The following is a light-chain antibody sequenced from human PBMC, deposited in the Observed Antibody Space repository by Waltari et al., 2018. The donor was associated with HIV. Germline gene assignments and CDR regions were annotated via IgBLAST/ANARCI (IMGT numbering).Light chain of an antibody. CDR3: QQYNNWPPLT. Sequence: EILMTQSPATLSVSPGERATLSCRTSQSVSNNLAWYQQRPGQATRILIYGASTRATGIPARFSGSGSGTEFTLTISSLESEDFAVYYCQQYNNWPPLTFGGGTKVEIK. V-gene: IGKV3D-15*01. CDR1: QSVSNN. CDR2: GAS. J-gene: IGKJ4*01.